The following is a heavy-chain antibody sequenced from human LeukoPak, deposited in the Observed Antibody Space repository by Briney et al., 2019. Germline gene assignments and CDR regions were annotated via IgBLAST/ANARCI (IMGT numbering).Heavy chain of an antibody. V-gene: IGHV4-34*01. J-gene: IGHJ4*02. CDR2: INHSGST. CDR3: ARAAHAGGDTAMANTLDY. D-gene: IGHD5-18*01. Sequence: SETLSLTCAVYGGSFSGYYWSWIRQPPGKGLERIGEINHSGSTNYNPSLKSRVTISVDTSKNQFSLKLSSVTAADTAVYYCARAAHAGGDTAMANTLDYWGQGTLVTVSS. CDR1: GGSFSGYY.